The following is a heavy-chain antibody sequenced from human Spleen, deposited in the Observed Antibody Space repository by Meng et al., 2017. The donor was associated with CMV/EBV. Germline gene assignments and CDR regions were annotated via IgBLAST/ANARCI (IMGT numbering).Heavy chain of an antibody. CDR3: TTLYYDFWSGHYIPDY. D-gene: IGHD3-3*01. Sequence: GGSLRPSCSAPGFAFSDAWRTWVRQAPGKGLEWGGRIKSKTDGGTTDYATPVKGRFTISTDDSKTTLYLEMISLKTEDTAVYYCTTLYYDFWSGHYIPDYWGQGTLVTVSS. CDR1: GFAFSDAW. CDR2: IKSKTDGGTT. V-gene: IGHV3-15*01. J-gene: IGHJ4*02.